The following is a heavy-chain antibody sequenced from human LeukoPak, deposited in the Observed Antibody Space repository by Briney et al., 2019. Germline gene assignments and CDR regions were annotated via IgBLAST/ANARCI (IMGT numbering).Heavy chain of an antibody. D-gene: IGHD3-10*01. V-gene: IGHV4-59*06. CDR3: ARVPKPGWFDP. Sequence: SETLSLTCTVSGGSISSYYWGWIRQPPGKGLEWIGFIYYSGSTYYNPSLKSRVTISVDTSKNQFSLNLNSVTAADTAVYYCARVPKPGWFDPWGQGTLVTVSS. J-gene: IGHJ5*02. CDR1: GGSISSYY. CDR2: IYYSGST.